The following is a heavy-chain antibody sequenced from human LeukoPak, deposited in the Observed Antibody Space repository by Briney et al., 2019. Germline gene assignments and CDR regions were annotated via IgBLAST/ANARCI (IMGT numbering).Heavy chain of an antibody. Sequence: GGSLRLSCAASGFTFSSYAMSWVRQAPGKGLXXXXXXXGSGGSTYYADSVKGRFTISRDNSKNTLYLQMNSLRAEDTAVYYCAKDLGRYSSGRYYFDYWGQGTLVTVSS. D-gene: IGHD6-19*01. CDR1: GFTFSSYA. CDR3: AKDLGRYSSGRYYFDY. J-gene: IGHJ4*02. V-gene: IGHV3-23*01. CDR2: XXGSGGST.